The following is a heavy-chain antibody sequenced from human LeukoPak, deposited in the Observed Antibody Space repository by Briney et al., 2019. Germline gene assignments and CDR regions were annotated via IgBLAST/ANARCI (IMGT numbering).Heavy chain of an antibody. CDR3: ARDKGMIVVVTPRYFDY. CDR1: GYTFTSYG. J-gene: IGHJ4*02. V-gene: IGHV1-18*01. CDR2: ISAYNGNA. D-gene: IGHD3-22*01. Sequence: ASVKVSCKASGYTFTSYGISWVRQAPGQGLEWMGWISAYNGNANYAQKLQGRVTMTTDTSTSTAYMELRSLRSDDTAVYYCARDKGMIVVVTPRYFDYWGQGTLVTVSS.